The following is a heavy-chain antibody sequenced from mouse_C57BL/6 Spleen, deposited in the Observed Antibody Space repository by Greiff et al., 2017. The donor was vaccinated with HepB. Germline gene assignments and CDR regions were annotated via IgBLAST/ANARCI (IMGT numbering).Heavy chain of an antibody. D-gene: IGHD2-3*01. CDR2: IYPRSGNT. CDR1: GYTFTSYG. J-gene: IGHJ4*01. V-gene: IGHV1-81*01. Sequence: VQLQQSGAELARPGASVKLSCKASGYTFTSYGISWVKQRTGQGLEWIGEIYPRSGNTYYNEKFKGKATLTADKSSSTAYMELRSLTSEDSAVYFCAGDGSIYAMDYWGQGTSVTVSS. CDR3: AGDGSIYAMDY.